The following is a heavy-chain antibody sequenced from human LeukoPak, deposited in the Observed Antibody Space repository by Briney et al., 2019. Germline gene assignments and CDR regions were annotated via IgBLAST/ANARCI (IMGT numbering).Heavy chain of an antibody. CDR3: VGDPVFSGSGSYRD. D-gene: IGHD1-26*01. V-gene: IGHV3-30*02. J-gene: IGHJ4*02. CDR2: IPYDGSNK. Sequence: GGSLRLSCAASGFTFSSYGMHWVRQAPGKGLEWVAFIPYDGSNKYYADSVKGRFTISRDNSKNTLNLQMNSLRADDTAVYYCVGDPVFSGSGSYRDWGRGTLVTVS. CDR1: GFTFSSYG.